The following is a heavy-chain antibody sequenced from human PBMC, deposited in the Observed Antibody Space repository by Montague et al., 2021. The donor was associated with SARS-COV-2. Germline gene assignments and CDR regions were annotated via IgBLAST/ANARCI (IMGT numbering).Heavy chain of an antibody. V-gene: IGHV4-39*02. CDR3: ARGKRLPGNYYFDY. D-gene: IGHD6-25*01. J-gene: IGHJ4*02. Sequence: SETLSLTCTVSGGSITIYNHYWTWIRQPPGKGLEWIGRIYYSGSTYYNPSLESRVTMSADTSKYQFFLRLTSVTAADTAVYYCARGKRLPGNYYFDYWGQGFLVTVSS. CDR1: GGSITIYNHY. CDR2: IYYSGST.